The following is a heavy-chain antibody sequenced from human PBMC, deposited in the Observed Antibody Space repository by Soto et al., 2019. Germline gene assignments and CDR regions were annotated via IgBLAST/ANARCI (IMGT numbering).Heavy chain of an antibody. J-gene: IGHJ3*02. Sequence: GGSLRLSCAASGFTFSSYSMNWVRQAPGKGLEWVSYISSSSSTIYYADSVKGRFTISRDNAKNSLYLQMNGLRDEDTAVYYCARERGSYYDSSGYGHFDIWGQGTMVTVSS. CDR3: ARERGSYYDSSGYGHFDI. CDR2: ISSSSSTI. D-gene: IGHD3-22*01. CDR1: GFTFSSYS. V-gene: IGHV3-48*02.